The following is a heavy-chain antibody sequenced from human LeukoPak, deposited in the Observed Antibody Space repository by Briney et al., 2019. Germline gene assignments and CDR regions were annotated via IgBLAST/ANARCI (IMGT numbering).Heavy chain of an antibody. D-gene: IGHD1-14*01. CDR1: GGSISSGSYY. V-gene: IGHV4-61*02. Sequence: SETLSLTCTVSGGSISSGSYYWSWIRQPAGKGLEWIGRIYTSGSTNYNPSLKSRVTISVDTSKNQFSLKLSSVTATDTAVYYCARGGNRRNLPDYWGQGTLVTVSS. CDR2: IYTSGST. J-gene: IGHJ4*02. CDR3: ARGGNRRNLPDY.